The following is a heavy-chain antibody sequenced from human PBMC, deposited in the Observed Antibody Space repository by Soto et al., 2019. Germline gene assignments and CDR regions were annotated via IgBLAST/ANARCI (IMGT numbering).Heavy chain of an antibody. V-gene: IGHV4-59*01. Sequence: SETLSLTCTVSGGSISSYYWSWIRQPPGKGLEWIGYIYYSGSTNYNPSLKSRVTISVDTSKNQFSLKLSSVTAADTAVYYCARGGRGYYDFWSGYSFFDYWGQGTLVTVSS. J-gene: IGHJ4*02. CDR3: ARGGRGYYDFWSGYSFFDY. CDR2: IYYSGST. CDR1: GGSISSYY. D-gene: IGHD3-3*01.